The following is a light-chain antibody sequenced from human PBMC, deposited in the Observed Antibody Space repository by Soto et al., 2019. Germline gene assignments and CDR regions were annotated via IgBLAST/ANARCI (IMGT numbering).Light chain of an antibody. Sequence: EIVLTQSPGTLSLSPGEGATLSCRASQSVSSNYLAWYQQKPGQAPRLLFYSATNRDTGIPDRFSASGFGTVFTLTISRLEPEDFAVYYCQQFGTSPWTFGQGTKVDIK. J-gene: IGKJ1*01. V-gene: IGKV3-20*01. CDR3: QQFGTSPWT. CDR2: SAT. CDR1: QSVSSNY.